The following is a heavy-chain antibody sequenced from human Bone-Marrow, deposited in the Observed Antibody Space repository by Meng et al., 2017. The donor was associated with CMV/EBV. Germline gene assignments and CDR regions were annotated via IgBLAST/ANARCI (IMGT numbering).Heavy chain of an antibody. CDR2: IWYDGSNK. Sequence: GGSLRLSCAASGFTFSSYGMHWVRQAPGKGLEWVAVIWYDGSNKYYADSVKGRFTISRDNAKNSLYLQMNSLRAEDTAVYYCARDAYGNYYNLIDYWGQGPLVPVPS. J-gene: IGHJ4*02. CDR3: ARDAYGNYYNLIDY. D-gene: IGHD4-11*01. CDR1: GFTFSSYG. V-gene: IGHV3-33*01.